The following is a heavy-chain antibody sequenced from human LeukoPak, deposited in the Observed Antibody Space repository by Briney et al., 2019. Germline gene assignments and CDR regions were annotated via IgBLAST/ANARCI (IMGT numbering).Heavy chain of an antibody. D-gene: IGHD3-22*01. Sequence: GGSLRLSCAASGFTFSNYVMSWVRQAPGKGLEWVSGISSSGGTIYHADSVKGRFTISRDNSKNTLYLQMNSLRAEDTAVYYCAKGYSSARLDSWGQGTLVTVSS. V-gene: IGHV3-23*01. CDR3: AKGYSSARLDS. J-gene: IGHJ5*01. CDR1: GFTFSNYV. CDR2: ISSSGGTI.